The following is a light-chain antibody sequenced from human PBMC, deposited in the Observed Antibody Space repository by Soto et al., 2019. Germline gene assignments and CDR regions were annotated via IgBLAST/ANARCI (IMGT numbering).Light chain of an antibody. CDR2: EGS. CDR1: SSDVGSYNL. J-gene: IGLJ1*01. CDR3: CSYAGSSTFAYV. Sequence: QSALTQPASVSGSLGQSITISCTGTSSDVGSYNLVSWYQQHPGKAPKLMIYEGSKRPSGVSNRFSGSKSGNTASLTISGLQAEDEADYYCCSYAGSSTFAYVFGSGTKLTVL. V-gene: IGLV2-23*03.